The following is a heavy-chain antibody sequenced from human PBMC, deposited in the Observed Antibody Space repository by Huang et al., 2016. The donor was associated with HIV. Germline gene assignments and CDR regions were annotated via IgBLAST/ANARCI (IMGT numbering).Heavy chain of an antibody. D-gene: IGHD5-18*01. J-gene: IGHJ4*02. V-gene: IGHV5-51*03. CDR2: IFPGNSTP. CDR3: AIHDSNDFTFDD. Sequence: EVQLVQSGVEVKKPGESLKISCKGSGFSFTSYWIGWVRQMPGKGREWMGIIFPGNSTPFYSPAFQGQVTISADKYTRTDYLQWSSLKASDSAIYYCAIHDSNDFTFDDWGQGTLVAVSS. CDR1: GFSFTSYW.